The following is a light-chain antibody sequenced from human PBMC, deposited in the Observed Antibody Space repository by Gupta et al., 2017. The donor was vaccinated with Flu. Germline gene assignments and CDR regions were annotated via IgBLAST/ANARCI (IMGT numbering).Light chain of an antibody. J-gene: IGLJ3*02. CDR1: SSDIGGYNY. V-gene: IGLV2-14*01. Sequence: ITMSCTGTSSDIGGYNYVSWYQQAPGKAPKLMIFEVSNRPSGVSTRFSGSKSGNTASLTISGLQAEDEADYYCSSYTNTNTLVMFGRGTKLTVL. CDR3: SSYTNTNTLVM. CDR2: EVS.